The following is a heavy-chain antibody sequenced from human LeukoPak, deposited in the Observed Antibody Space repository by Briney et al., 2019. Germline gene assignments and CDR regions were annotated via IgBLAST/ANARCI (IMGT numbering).Heavy chain of an antibody. D-gene: IGHD2-21*01. CDR2: IYPGDSKT. CDR1: GYASTNYW. V-gene: IGHV5-51*01. Sequence: LGESLKISCEGSGYASTNYWIAWVRQTPGKGLEWMGVIYPGDSKTIYSPSFQGQVTMSVDKSISTAYLKWSSLKASDSAIYYCATYYRAPGRYYFDYWGQGPMVTVSS. J-gene: IGHJ4*02. CDR3: ATYYRAPGRYYFDY.